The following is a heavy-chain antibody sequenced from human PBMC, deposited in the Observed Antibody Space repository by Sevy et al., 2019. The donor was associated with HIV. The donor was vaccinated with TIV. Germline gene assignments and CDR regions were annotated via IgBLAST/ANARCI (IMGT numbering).Heavy chain of an antibody. CDR2: IYYNGHI. Sequence: ETLSLTCTVSGGSITSLYWNWIRQPPGKGLEWIANIYYNGHINYNPSLKSRVTLSLDTSKNQFSLRLSSVTAADTAMYYCAGENAWGRGYSWGQGPLVTVSS. CDR3: AGENAWGRGYS. CDR1: GGSITSLY. J-gene: IGHJ4*02. D-gene: IGHD1-26*01. V-gene: IGHV4-59*08.